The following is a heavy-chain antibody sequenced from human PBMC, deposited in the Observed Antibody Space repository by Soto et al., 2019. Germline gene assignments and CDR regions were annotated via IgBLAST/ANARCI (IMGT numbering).Heavy chain of an antibody. D-gene: IGHD3-10*01. Sequence: SETLSLTCTVSGGSISHYHWNWIRQAPGKGMEWIGEINHSGSTNYNPSLKSRVTISVDTSKNQFSLKLSSVTAADTAVYYCARGKPHHYYGSGSYSDYWGQGTLVTVSS. J-gene: IGHJ4*02. V-gene: IGHV4-34*01. CDR1: GGSISHYH. CDR2: INHSGST. CDR3: ARGKPHHYYGSGSYSDY.